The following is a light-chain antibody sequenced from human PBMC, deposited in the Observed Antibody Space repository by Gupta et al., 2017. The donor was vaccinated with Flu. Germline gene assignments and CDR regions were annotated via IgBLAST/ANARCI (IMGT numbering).Light chain of an antibody. CDR1: QGLVYSDENTY. J-gene: IGKJ1*01. Sequence: DVVMTQSPLSLPVTLGQPASISCRSSQGLVYSDENTYLHWFQQRPGQSPRRLIYKVSYRDSGVPDRFSGSGSGTDFTLKISRVEAEDVGIYFCMQGAHWPWAFGQGTTVEIK. CDR3: MQGAHWPWA. CDR2: KVS. V-gene: IGKV2-30*01.